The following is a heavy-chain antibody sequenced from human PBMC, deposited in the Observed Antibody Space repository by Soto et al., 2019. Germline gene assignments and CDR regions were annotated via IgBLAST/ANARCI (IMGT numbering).Heavy chain of an antibody. J-gene: IGHJ3*02. CDR3: ADGTTVPPRHHDTFDI. V-gene: IGHV2-5*02. Sequence: QITLKESGPTLVKPTQTLTLTCTFSGFSLSTSGVGVSWIRQPPGKALEWLALIYWDDDKRYSPSLKSRLTNTKDTSKNQVVLTMTNMDPVDTATDYCADGTTVPPRHHDTFDIWGQGTMVTVSS. D-gene: IGHD4-17*01. CDR1: GFSLSTSGVG. CDR2: IYWDDDK.